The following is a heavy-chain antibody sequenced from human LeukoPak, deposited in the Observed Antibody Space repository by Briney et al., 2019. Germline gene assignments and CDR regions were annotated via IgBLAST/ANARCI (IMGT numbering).Heavy chain of an antibody. CDR1: GFTFSSYG. CDR3: VKGEEDYGDS. CDR2: ISSNGGST. V-gene: IGHV3-64D*06. D-gene: IGHD3-16*01. Sequence: GGSLRLSCSASGFTFSSYGMHWVRQAPGKGLEYVSGISSNGGSTYYADSVKGRFTISRDNSKNTLYLQMSSLRTEDTAVYYCVKGEEDYGDSWGQGTLVTVSS. J-gene: IGHJ4*02.